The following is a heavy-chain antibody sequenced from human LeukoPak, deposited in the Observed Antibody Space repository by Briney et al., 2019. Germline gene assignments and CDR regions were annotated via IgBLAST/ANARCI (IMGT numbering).Heavy chain of an antibody. D-gene: IGHD5-18*01. CDR3: ARGGAMVTNDFDY. Sequence: GGSLRLSCAASGFTFSSYSMNWVRQAPGKGLEWVSYISSSSSTIYYADSVKGRFTISRDNAKNSLYLQMNSLRAEDTAVYYCARGGAMVTNDFDYWGQGTLATVSS. CDR1: GFTFSSYS. J-gene: IGHJ4*02. CDR2: ISSSSSTI. V-gene: IGHV3-48*01.